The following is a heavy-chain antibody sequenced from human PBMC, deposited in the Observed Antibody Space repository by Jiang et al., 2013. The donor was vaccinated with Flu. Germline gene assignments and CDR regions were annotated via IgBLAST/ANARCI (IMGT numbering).Heavy chain of an antibody. CDR2: ISGSGGST. V-gene: IGHV3-23*01. CDR3: AKDQGGIAIVLHGMDV. J-gene: IGHJ6*02. D-gene: IGHD6-13*01. CDR1: SYA. Sequence: SYAMSWVRQAPGKGLEWVSAISGSGGSTYYADSVKGRFTISRDNSKNTLYLQMNSLRAEDTAVYYCAKDQGGIAIVLHGMDVWGQGTTVTVSS.